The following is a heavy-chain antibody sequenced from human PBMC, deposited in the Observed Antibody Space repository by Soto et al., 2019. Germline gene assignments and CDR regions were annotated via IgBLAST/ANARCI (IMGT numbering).Heavy chain of an antibody. D-gene: IGHD3-22*01. Sequence: GGALRLSCTAPGFTFGDYAMSWFRPAPGEGLAWVGFIRSKAYGGTTEYAASVKGRFTISRDDSKSIAYLQMNSLKTEDTAVYYCTTNYYDSSGYDNWFDPWGQGTLVTVSS. CDR3: TTNYYDSSGYDNWFDP. CDR2: IRSKAYGGTT. V-gene: IGHV3-49*03. CDR1: GFTFGDYA. J-gene: IGHJ5*02.